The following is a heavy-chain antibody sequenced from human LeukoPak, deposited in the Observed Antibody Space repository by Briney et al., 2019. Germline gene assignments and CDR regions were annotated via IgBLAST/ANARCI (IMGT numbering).Heavy chain of an antibody. Sequence: GGSLRLSCAASGFTFSSYWMSWVRQAPGKGLEWVANIKQDGGEKYYVDSVKGRFTISRDNAKNSLYLQMNSLRAEDTAVYYCARVPPPLMVRGFINFDYWGQGTLVTVSS. CDR3: ARVPPPLMVRGFINFDY. CDR1: GFTFSSYW. V-gene: IGHV3-7*01. J-gene: IGHJ4*02. CDR2: IKQDGGEK. D-gene: IGHD3-10*01.